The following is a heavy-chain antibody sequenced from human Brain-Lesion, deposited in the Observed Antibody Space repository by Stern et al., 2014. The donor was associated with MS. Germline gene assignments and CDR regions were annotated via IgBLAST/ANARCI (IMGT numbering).Heavy chain of an antibody. J-gene: IGHJ6*02. CDR2: IFNSGST. CDR3: ARGRVVPGFQYYATDV. V-gene: IGHV4-61*02. D-gene: IGHD2-2*01. CDR1: GGSISSGGYY. Sequence: QVQLVESGPGLVKPSQTLSLSCTVSGGSISSGGYYWSWIRQPAGKGLEWIGRIFNSGSTGYNPSHKSRVTKTIDTAKNQFSLRLNSMTAADTAVYYCARGRVVPGFQYYATDVWGQGTTVIVSS.